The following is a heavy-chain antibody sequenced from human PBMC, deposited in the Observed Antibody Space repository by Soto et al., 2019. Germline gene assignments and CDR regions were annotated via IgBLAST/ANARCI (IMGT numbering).Heavy chain of an antibody. CDR1: GFTFDDYA. CDR2: ISWNSGSI. Sequence: VQLVESGGGLVQPGRSLRLSCAASGFTFDDYAMHWVRQAPGKGLEWVSGISWNSGSIGYADSVKGRFTISRDNDENSLYLQMSSLIAEGSAYYYCAKDAITMFRGVISSFGMEVWGQGTTVTVSS. J-gene: IGHJ6*02. V-gene: IGHV3-9*01. D-gene: IGHD3-10*01. CDR3: AKDAITMFRGVISSFGMEV.